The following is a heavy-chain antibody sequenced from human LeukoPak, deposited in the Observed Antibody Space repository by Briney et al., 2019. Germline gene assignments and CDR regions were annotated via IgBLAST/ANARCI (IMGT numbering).Heavy chain of an antibody. Sequence: SQTLSLTCTVSGGSISSGDYYWSWIRQPPGKGLEWIGYIYYSGSTYYNPSLKSRVTISVDTSKNQFSLKLSSVTAADTAVYYCASGSADFCSSTSCPVYYFDYWGQGTLVTVSS. D-gene: IGHD2-2*01. V-gene: IGHV4-30-4*01. CDR3: ASGSADFCSSTSCPVYYFDY. CDR1: GGSISSGDYY. J-gene: IGHJ4*02. CDR2: IYYSGST.